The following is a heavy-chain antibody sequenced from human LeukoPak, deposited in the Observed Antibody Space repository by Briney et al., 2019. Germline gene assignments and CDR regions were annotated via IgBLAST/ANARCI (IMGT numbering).Heavy chain of an antibody. D-gene: IGHD1-26*01. V-gene: IGHV3-48*01. CDR1: GFTFSTYS. CDR3: ARYSGSSHDAFDI. J-gene: IGHJ3*02. Sequence: PGGSLRLSCAASGFTFSTYSGNWVRQAPGKGLEWVSYISSGSSSTIYYADSVKGRFTISRDNAKNSLYLQMNSLRAEDTAVYYCARYSGSSHDAFDIWGQGTMVTVSS. CDR2: ISSGSSSTI.